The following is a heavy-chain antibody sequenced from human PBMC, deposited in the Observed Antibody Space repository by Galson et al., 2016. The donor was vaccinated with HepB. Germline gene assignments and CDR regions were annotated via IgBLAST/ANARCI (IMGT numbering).Heavy chain of an antibody. CDR3: ARDMESSIWPGWFDP. CDR2: IYSSGPT. D-gene: IGHD6-13*01. Sequence: ETLSLTCTVSGGSINSYYWSWIRQSVGKGLEWIGRIYSSGPTNYNPSLESRATMSVDRSKKQVSLEVSSVTAADTAVYYCARDMESSIWPGWFDPWGQGILVTVSS. CDR1: GGSINSYY. V-gene: IGHV4-4*07. J-gene: IGHJ5*02.